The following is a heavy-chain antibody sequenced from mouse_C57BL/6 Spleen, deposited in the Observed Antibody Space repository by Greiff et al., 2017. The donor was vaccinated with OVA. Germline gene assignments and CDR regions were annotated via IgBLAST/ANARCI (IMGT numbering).Heavy chain of an antibody. CDR1: GYTFTSYW. D-gene: IGHD2-5*01. CDR2: INPSTGGT. J-gene: IGHJ4*01. V-gene: IGHV1-42*01. Sequence: VQLQQPGAELVRPGSSVKLSCKASGYTFTSYWMHWVKQSPEKSLEWIGEINPSTGGTTYNQKFKAKATLTVDKSSSTAYMQLKSLTSEDSAVYYCARSDYSNPYYYAMDYWGQGTSVTVSS. CDR3: ARSDYSNPYYYAMDY.